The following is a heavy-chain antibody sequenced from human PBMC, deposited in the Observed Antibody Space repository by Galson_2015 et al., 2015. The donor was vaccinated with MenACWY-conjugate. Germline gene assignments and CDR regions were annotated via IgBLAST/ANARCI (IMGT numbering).Heavy chain of an antibody. Sequence: PALVKPTQTLTLTCTFSGLSLSSHAELVGWVRQPPGKAPEWLAFVYWNDDKRYSPSLRSRLTITKDTSRNQVVLTMTNMDPADTSIFYCAYRIHVTSVDFWGQGTLVTVSS. CDR2: VYWNDDK. D-gene: IGHD2-21*02. CDR1: GLSLSSHAEL. CDR3: AYRIHVTSVDF. J-gene: IGHJ4*02. V-gene: IGHV2-5*01.